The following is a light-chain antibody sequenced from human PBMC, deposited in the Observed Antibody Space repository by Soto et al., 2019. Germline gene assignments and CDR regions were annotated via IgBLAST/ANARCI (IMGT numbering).Light chain of an antibody. CDR1: QSVGNN. CDR2: GAS. V-gene: IGKV3-15*01. J-gene: IGKJ1*01. CDR3: QQYNKWPWT. Sequence: EIVMTQSPATLSVSPGARATLSCRASQSVGNNLAWYQQKPGQAPRLLIHGASPRATGIPASFSGRGSGTEFSLTISSLQSEDFAVYYCQQYNKWPWTFGQGTKVDIK.